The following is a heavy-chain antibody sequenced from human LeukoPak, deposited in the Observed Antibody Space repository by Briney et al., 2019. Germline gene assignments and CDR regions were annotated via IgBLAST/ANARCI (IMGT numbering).Heavy chain of an antibody. J-gene: IGHJ4*02. Sequence: GGSLRLSCAASGVTVNSNYISWVRQAPGKGLEWVSVIYSDGGTYYADSVKGRFTISRDTSKKTVFLQMNSLRAEDTAVYYCARKVGSGYSIDYFDYWGQGTLVTVSS. D-gene: IGHD6-19*01. CDR1: GVTVNSNY. V-gene: IGHV3-66*01. CDR3: ARKVGSGYSIDYFDY. CDR2: IYSDGGT.